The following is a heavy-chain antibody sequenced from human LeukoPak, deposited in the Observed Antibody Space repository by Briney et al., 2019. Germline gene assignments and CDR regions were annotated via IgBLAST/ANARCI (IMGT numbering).Heavy chain of an antibody. CDR1: GFTFSSYS. CDR2: ISSSSYI. CDR3: ARVGELDY. D-gene: IGHD1-26*01. V-gene: IGHV3-21*01. J-gene: IGHJ4*02. Sequence: GGSLRLSCAASGFTFSSYSMNWVRQAPGKGLEWVSSISSSSYIYYADSVKGRFTISRDNAQNSVYLQMNSLRDEDTAVYYCARVGELDYWGQGTLVTVSS.